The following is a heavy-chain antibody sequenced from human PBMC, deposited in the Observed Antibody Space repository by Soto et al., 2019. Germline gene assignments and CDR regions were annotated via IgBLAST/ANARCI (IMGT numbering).Heavy chain of an antibody. J-gene: IGHJ6*02. CDR2: IYHSGST. D-gene: IGHD2-15*01. V-gene: IGHV4-30-2*01. Sequence: SETLSLTCAVSGGSISSGGYSWSWIRQPPGKGLEWIGYIYHSGSTYYNPSLKSRVTISVDKSKNQFSLKLSSVTAADTAVYYCARAGRGYCSGGSCYSGLHGMDVWGQGTAVTVSS. CDR3: ARAGRGYCSGGSCYSGLHGMDV. CDR1: GGSISSGGYS.